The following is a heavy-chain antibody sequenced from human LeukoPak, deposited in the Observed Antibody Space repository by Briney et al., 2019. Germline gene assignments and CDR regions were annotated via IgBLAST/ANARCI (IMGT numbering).Heavy chain of an antibody. CDR1: GFTLSSRW. D-gene: IGHD3-3*01. Sequence: PGGSLRLSCVVSGFTLSSRWMMWLRQAPGEGLAWMTNINRDGSEKNYVDSVKGRFTITRDNAENSLYLQMNSLKVEDSAIYYCATYDSWSGYNIAYWGQGTLVTVSS. J-gene: IGHJ4*02. CDR2: INRDGSEK. V-gene: IGHV3-7*03. CDR3: ATYDSWSGYNIAY.